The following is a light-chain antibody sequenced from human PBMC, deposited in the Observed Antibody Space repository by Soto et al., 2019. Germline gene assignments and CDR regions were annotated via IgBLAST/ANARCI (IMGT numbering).Light chain of an antibody. CDR3: MQALQTPS. Sequence: VMTQSPLSLSVTPGEPASISCRSSQSLLHSNGYNYLDWYLQKPGQSPQLLIYLGSFRAAGVPDRFSGSGSGTDFTLKFSRVEAADVGVYYCMQALQTPSFGGGTKVEIK. CDR2: LGS. V-gene: IGKV2-28*01. CDR1: QSLLHSNGYNY. J-gene: IGKJ4*01.